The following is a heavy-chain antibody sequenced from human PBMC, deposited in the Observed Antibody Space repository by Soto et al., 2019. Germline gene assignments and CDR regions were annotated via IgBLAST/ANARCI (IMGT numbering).Heavy chain of an antibody. CDR2: TIPMFGTP. D-gene: IGHD3-22*01. CDR3: ARPLRDSNYYYGMAV. Sequence: QVQLVQSGAEMQQPGASVRVSCKASGGTFSKYAFSWVRQAPGQGLEWLGGTIPMFGTPNYAQKFQGRVAIYADESTATVYMELSSLRSEDTAVYFCARPLRDSNYYYGMAVWGPGTTVTVSS. CDR1: GGTFSKYA. V-gene: IGHV1-69*01. J-gene: IGHJ6*02.